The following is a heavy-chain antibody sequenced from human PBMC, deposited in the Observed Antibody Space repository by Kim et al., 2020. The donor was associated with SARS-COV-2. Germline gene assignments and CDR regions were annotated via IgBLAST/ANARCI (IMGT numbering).Heavy chain of an antibody. J-gene: IGHJ4*02. CDR3: TRREGAGTGDY. V-gene: IGHV3-73*01. D-gene: IGHD6-19*01. CDR2: IRSKANNYAT. Sequence: GGSLRLSCATSGFTFSGSAIHWVRQASGKGLEWVGRIRSKANNYATAYGASVKGRFTISRDESKNTAYLQMNSVKTEDTALYYCTRREGAGTGDYWGQGTLVTVSS. CDR1: GFTFSGSA.